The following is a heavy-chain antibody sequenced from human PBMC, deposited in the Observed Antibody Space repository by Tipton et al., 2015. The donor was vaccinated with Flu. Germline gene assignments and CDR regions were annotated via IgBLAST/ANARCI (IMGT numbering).Heavy chain of an antibody. CDR3: GRAIGGSSSH. V-gene: IGHV3-7*01. CDR1: GSTFRGYW. D-gene: IGHD2-2*01. J-gene: IGHJ4*02. Sequence: SLRLSCVGSGSTFRGYWWNWVRQAPGKGLEWVANINQDGSVNYYVDSVKGRFTISRDNAKNSLYLQMNNLRAEDTAVYYCGRAIGGSSSHWGQGTLVTVSS. CDR2: INQDGSVN.